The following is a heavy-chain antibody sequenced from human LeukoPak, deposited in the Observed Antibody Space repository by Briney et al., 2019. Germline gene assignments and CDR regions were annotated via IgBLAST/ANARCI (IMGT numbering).Heavy chain of an antibody. CDR3: ARDLSPGIAVAGRFDY. CDR1: GVTFSSYA. Sequence: GGSLRLSCAASGVTFSSYAMHWVRQAPGKGLEWVAVISYDGSNKYYADSVEGRFTISRDNSKNTLYLQMNSLRAEDTAVYYCARDLSPGIAVAGRFDYWGQGTLVTVSS. CDR2: ISYDGSNK. J-gene: IGHJ4*02. D-gene: IGHD6-19*01. V-gene: IGHV3-30*04.